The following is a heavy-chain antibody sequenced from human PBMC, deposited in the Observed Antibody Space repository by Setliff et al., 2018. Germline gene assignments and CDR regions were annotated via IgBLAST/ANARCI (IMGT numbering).Heavy chain of an antibody. J-gene: IGHJ4*02. Sequence: GGSLRLSCAASGFTFSSYWMHWVRQAPGKGLVWVSRVNSDGSSTIYADSVKGRFTISRDNSNNALYLQMNSLRAEDTAIYYCAKGGYSGSHYFDYWGQGTLVTVSS. CDR1: GFTFSSYW. V-gene: IGHV3-74*01. D-gene: IGHD1-26*01. CDR3: AKGGYSGSHYFDY. CDR2: VNSDGSST.